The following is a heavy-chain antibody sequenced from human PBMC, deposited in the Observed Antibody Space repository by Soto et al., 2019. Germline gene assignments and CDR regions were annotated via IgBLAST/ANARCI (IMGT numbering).Heavy chain of an antibody. CDR2: IYYTGST. Sequence: SETLSLTCTVSGGSISSYFWSWIRQPPGKGLEWIGYIYYTGSTNYNPSLKSRVTISVDTSKNQFSLQLSSVTAADTAVYYCAYFNWYFDLWGRGTLVTVSS. CDR1: GGSISSYF. CDR3: AYFNWYFDL. V-gene: IGHV4-59*01. J-gene: IGHJ2*01.